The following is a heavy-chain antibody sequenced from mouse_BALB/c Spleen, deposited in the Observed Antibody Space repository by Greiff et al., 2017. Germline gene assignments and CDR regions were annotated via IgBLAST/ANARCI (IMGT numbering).Heavy chain of an antibody. Sequence: EVQVVESGGGLVKPGGSLKLSCAASGFTFSDYYMYWVRQTPEKRLEWVATISDGGSYTYYPDSVKGRFTISRDNAKNNLYLQMSSLKSEDTAMYYCARDNRYGNYFDYWGQGTTLTVSS. V-gene: IGHV5-4*02. CDR1: GFTFSDYY. CDR2: ISDGGSYT. D-gene: IGHD2-14*01. J-gene: IGHJ2*01. CDR3: ARDNRYGNYFDY.